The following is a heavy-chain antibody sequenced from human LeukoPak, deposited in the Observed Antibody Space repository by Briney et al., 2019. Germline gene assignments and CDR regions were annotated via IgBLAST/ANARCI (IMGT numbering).Heavy chain of an antibody. D-gene: IGHD2-15*01. CDR3: ARDKRYCSGGSCYSWRYYYYGMDV. Sequence: GASVKVSCKASGYTFTSYGISWVRQAPGQGLEWMGWISAYNGNTNYAQKLQGRVTMTTDTSTSTAYMELRSLRSDDTAVYYCARDKRYCSGGSCYSWRYYYYGMDVWGQGTTVTVSS. CDR2: ISAYNGNT. CDR1: GYTFTSYG. V-gene: IGHV1-18*01. J-gene: IGHJ6*02.